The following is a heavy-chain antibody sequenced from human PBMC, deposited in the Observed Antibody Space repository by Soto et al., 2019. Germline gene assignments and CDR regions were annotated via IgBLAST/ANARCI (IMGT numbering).Heavy chain of an antibody. J-gene: IGHJ5*02. Sequence: SVKVSCKASGGTFSSYAISWVRQAPGQGLEWMGGIIPIFGTTNYAQKFQGRVTITADKSTSTAYMELSSLRSEDTAVYYCAREGRVWSGYYNWFDPWGQGTLVTVSS. CDR2: IIPIFGTT. D-gene: IGHD3-3*01. V-gene: IGHV1-69*06. CDR3: AREGRVWSGYYNWFDP. CDR1: GGTFSSYA.